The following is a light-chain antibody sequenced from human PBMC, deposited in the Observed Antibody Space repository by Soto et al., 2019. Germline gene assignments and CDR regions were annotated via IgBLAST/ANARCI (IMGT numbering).Light chain of an antibody. V-gene: IGKV3-11*01. Sequence: EIELTQSQATLSLSPWEIATLSCSASQSVSSYLAWYQQKPGQAPRLLIHYASNRATGIPARFSGSGSGTDVTLTISSLEPEDVAVYYCQQRSNWPPITFGQGTKVDIK. CDR2: YAS. CDR3: QQRSNWPPIT. J-gene: IGKJ1*01. CDR1: QSVSSY.